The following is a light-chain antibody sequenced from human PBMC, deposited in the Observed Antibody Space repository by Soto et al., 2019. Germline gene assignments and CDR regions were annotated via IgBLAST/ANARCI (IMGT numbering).Light chain of an antibody. V-gene: IGKV1-12*01. CDR1: HDISSW. J-gene: IGKJ4*01. Sequence: DIQMTQSPSSVSASVGDRVTIICRASHDISSWLAWYQQKPGKAPKLLIYAAPSSQSGVPSRCSGSGSGTDFTLTISSLQPEDFATYYCQQANSFPLTFGGGTKVEIK. CDR2: AAP. CDR3: QQANSFPLT.